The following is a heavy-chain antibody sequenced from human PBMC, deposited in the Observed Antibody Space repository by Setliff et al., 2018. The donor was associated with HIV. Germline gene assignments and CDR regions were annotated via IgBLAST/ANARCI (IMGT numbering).Heavy chain of an antibody. D-gene: IGHD1-26*01. CDR1: RYTFTDYF. CDR3: ALGGGGPSGFDV. Sequence: ASVKVSCKASRYTFTDYFLHWVRQAPGQGLEWMGRINPSSAAANYAQKLQGRVTMTRDTSISTVYMDLRRLTSDDTAVYYCALGGGGPSGFDVWGQGTMVTVSS. CDR2: INPSSAAA. J-gene: IGHJ3*01. V-gene: IGHV1-2*06.